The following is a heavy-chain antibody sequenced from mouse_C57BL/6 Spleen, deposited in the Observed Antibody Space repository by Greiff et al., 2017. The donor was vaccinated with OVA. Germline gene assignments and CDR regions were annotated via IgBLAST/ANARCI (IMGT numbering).Heavy chain of an antibody. CDR3: ARSYSNYAMDY. CDR2: IDPSDSYP. J-gene: IGHJ4*01. Sequence: VQLQQPGAELVKPGASVKLSCKASGYTFTSYWMQWVKQRPGKGLEWIGEIDPSDSYPNYNQKFKGEATLTVDTSSSTAYMQLSSLTSEDSAVYYCARSYSNYAMDYWGQGTSVTVSS. D-gene: IGHD2-5*01. CDR1: GYTFTSYW. V-gene: IGHV1-50*01.